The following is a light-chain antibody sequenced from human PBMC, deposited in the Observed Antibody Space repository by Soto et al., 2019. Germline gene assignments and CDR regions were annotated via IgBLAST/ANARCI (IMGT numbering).Light chain of an antibody. CDR1: SSDVGGFNY. J-gene: IGLJ1*01. CDR2: EVS. Sequence: QXALTPPASLSGSPGHSITISCTGTSSDVGGFNYVSWYQNHPGKAPKLMIYEVSNRPSGVSNRFSGSKSGNTASLTISRLQAEDDADYYCSSYTSSSTVYVFGTGTKVTVL. V-gene: IGLV2-14*01. CDR3: SSYTSSSTVYV.